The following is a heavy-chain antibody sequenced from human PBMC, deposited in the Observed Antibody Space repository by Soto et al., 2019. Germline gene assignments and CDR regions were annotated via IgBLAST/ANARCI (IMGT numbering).Heavy chain of an antibody. D-gene: IGHD3-22*01. V-gene: IGHV4-59*02. CDR3: ARTYDGSGPNSGGYGFDI. Sequence: PSETLSLTCTVSGVSVSTYYWSWIRQPPGKGLEWIAYIYYSGSTNYNPSLKSRVTISVDTSKNQFSLKLTSVTAADTAVYYCARTYDGSGPNSGGYGFDISGQGTMVTVSS. CDR1: GVSVSTYY. J-gene: IGHJ3*02. CDR2: IYYSGST.